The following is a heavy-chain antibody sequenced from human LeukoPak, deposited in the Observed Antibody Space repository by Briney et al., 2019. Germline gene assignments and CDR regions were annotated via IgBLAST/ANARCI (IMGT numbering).Heavy chain of an antibody. V-gene: IGHV4-30-4*08. CDR1: GGSINSGDYY. CDR3: ARDSGSYCFN. Sequence: SETLSLTCTVSGGSINSGDYYCSWIRHPPRKGLEWIGYIYYSGSTYYNPSLKSRVTISVDTSKNQFSLKLSSVTAADTAVYYCARDSGSYCFNWGQGTLVTVSS. J-gene: IGHJ4*02. D-gene: IGHD1-26*01. CDR2: IYYSGST.